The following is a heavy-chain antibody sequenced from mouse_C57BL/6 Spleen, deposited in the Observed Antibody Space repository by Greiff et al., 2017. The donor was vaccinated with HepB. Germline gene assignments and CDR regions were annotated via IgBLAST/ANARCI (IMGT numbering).Heavy chain of an antibody. D-gene: IGHD1-1*01. Sequence: VKLQESGPELVKPGASVKLSCKASGYTFTSYDINWVKQRPGQGLEWIGWIYPRDGSTKYNEKFKGKATLTVDTSSSTAYMELHSLTSEDSAVYFCARGGVLRYSWFAYWGQGTLVTVSA. J-gene: IGHJ3*01. CDR2: IYPRDGST. CDR3: ARGGVLRYSWFAY. V-gene: IGHV1-85*01. CDR1: GYTFTSYD.